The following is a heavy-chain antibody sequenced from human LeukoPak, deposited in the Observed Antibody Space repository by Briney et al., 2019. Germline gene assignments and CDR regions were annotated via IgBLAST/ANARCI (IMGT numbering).Heavy chain of an antibody. CDR3: ARDQGGYSTDFNF. D-gene: IGHD5-12*01. J-gene: IGHJ4*02. V-gene: IGHV3-23*01. CDR2: ISASGGGT. CDR1: GFSLGDFN. Sequence: GGSLRLSCVAYGFSLGDFNMIWVRQAPGKGLEWVSSISASGGGTYYADTVKGRFTISRDNSMNTLYLQMNGLRAEDTAVYYCARDQGGYSTDFNFWGQGTLVTVSS.